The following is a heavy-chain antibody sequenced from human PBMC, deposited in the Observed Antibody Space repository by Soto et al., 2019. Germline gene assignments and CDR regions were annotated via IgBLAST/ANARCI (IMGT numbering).Heavy chain of an antibody. D-gene: IGHD3-16*02. CDR3: ARSSGGSYHSHAFDI. CDR2: IYSGGGT. J-gene: IGHJ3*02. V-gene: IGHV3-53*01. Sequence: GSLRLSCAASGFTVSSSYMNWARQAPGKGLEWVSIIYSGGGTYYADSVKGRFTISRDNSKNTLYLQMNSLRAEDTAVYYCARSSGGSYHSHAFDIWGQGTMVTVSS. CDR1: GFTVSSSY.